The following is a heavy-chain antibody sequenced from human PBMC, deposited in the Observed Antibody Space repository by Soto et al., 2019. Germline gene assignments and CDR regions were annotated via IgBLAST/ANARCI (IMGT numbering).Heavy chain of an antibody. D-gene: IGHD5-18*01. CDR3: ARVVDTAMDDYYYMDV. J-gene: IGHJ6*03. V-gene: IGHV3-48*01. Sequence: GGSLRLSCAASGFTFSSYSMNWVRQAPGKGLEWVSYISCSSSTIYYADSVKGRFTISRDNAKNSLYLQMNSLRAEDTAVYYCARVVDTAMDDYYYMDVWGKGTTVTVSS. CDR1: GFTFSSYS. CDR2: ISCSSSTI.